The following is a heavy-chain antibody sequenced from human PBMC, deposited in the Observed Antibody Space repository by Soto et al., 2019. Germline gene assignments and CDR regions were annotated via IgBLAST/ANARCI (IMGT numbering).Heavy chain of an antibody. CDR2: IKQDGSEK. CDR1: GFTFRSYW. J-gene: IGHJ4*02. CDR3: ARILLWFGEFDYFHY. D-gene: IGHD3-10*01. Sequence: GGSLRLSCAATGFTFRSYWMSMVRQAPGKGLEWVANIKQDGSEKYYVDSVKGRFTISRDNAKNSLYLQMNSLRAEDTAVYYCARILLWFGEFDYFHYWGQGT. V-gene: IGHV3-7*01.